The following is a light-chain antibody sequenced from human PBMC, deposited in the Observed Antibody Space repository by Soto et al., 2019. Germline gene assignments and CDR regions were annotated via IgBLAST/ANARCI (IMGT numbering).Light chain of an antibody. CDR2: EVT. V-gene: IGLV2-14*01. CDR1: NSDVGAYNY. J-gene: IGLJ3*02. Sequence: QSVLTQPASVSGSPGQSITISCTGTNSDVGAYNYVSWFQQHPGKAPKLIISEVTHRPSGVSNRFSGSKSGNTASLTISGLQAEDEAVYYCASYTVTNTWVFGGGTKLTVL. CDR3: ASYTVTNTWV.